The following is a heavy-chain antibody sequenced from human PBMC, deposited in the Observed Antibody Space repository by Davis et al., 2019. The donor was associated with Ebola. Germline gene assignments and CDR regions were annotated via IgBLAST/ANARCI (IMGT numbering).Heavy chain of an antibody. J-gene: IGHJ4*02. CDR1: GFAFSIYA. Sequence: GESLKISCAASGFAFSIYAMHWVRQAPGKGLEWVAVILYDGSEKYYAESVKGRITISRDNSKNTLYLHMNSLRAEDTAVYYCARASLRWYFDYWGQGTLVTVSS. D-gene: IGHD5-24*01. CDR3: ARASLRWYFDY. CDR2: ILYDGSEK. V-gene: IGHV3-30-3*01.